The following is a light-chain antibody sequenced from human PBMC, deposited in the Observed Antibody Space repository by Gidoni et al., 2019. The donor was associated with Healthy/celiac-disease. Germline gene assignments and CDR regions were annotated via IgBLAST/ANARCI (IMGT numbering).Light chain of an antibody. CDR3: QQRSNWPPYT. J-gene: IGKJ2*01. CDR2: DAY. CDR1: QRVSSY. Sequence: EIVLTQSPATLSLSPGERATLSCRASQRVSSYLAWYQQKPGQAPRLLIYDAYNRATGIPARFSGSGSGTDFNLTISSLEPEDFAVYYCQQRSNWPPYTCGQGTKLEIK. V-gene: IGKV3-11*01.